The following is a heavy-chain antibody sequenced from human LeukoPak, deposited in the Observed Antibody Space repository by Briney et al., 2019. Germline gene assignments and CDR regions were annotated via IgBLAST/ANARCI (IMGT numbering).Heavy chain of an antibody. CDR1: GFTFSSYG. J-gene: IGHJ3*02. D-gene: IGHD3-3*01. Sequence: PGGSLRLSCAASGFTFSSYGMHWVRQAPGKGLEWVAVISYDGSNKYYADSVKGRFTISRDNSKNTLYLQMNSLRAEDTAVYYCAKDRRYDFWSGLFDAFDIWGQGTMVTVSS. CDR2: ISYDGSNK. CDR3: AKDRRYDFWSGLFDAFDI. V-gene: IGHV3-30*18.